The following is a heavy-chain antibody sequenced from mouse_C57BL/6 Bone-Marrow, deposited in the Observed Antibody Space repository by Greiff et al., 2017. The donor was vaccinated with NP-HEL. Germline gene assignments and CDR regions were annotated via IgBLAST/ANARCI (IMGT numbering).Heavy chain of an antibody. V-gene: IGHV1-64*01. D-gene: IGHD1-1*01. J-gene: IGHJ2*01. Sequence: QVQLQQPGAELVKPGASVKLSCKASGYTFTSYWMHWVKQRPGQGLEWIGMIHPNSGSTNYNEKFKSKATLTVDKSSSTAYMKLSSLTSEDSAVYYCARCDYYGSSSYYFDYWGQGTTLTVSS. CDR2: IHPNSGST. CDR1: GYTFTSYW. CDR3: ARCDYYGSSSYYFDY.